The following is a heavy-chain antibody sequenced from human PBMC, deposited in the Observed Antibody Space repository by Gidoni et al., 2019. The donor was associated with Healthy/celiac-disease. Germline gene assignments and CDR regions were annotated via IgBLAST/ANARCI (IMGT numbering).Heavy chain of an antibody. J-gene: IGHJ3*02. CDR2: IDWDDDK. V-gene: IGHV2-70*04. D-gene: IGHD3-22*01. Sequence: QVTLKESGPALVKPPQTLTLTCTFSAFSLSPSGMRVSWTLQPPGKALEWLARIDWDDDKFYSTPLKNRLTISKDTSKNQVVLTMTNMNPVDTAAYYWARIMYYYDSSGPWDAFDIWGQGTMVTVSS. CDR3: ARIMYYYDSSGPWDAFDI. CDR1: AFSLSPSGMR.